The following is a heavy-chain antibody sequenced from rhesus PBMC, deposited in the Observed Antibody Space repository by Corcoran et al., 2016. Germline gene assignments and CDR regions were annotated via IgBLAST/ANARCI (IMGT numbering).Heavy chain of an antibody. CDR2: ISGSSSGP. Sequence: QLQLQESGPGLVKTSETLSLTCAVSGGSISSNFWSWFRQPPGKGLEWIGRISGSSSGPGYNPSLKSRVSISTDTSKNQFSLKLNSLTAADTAVYYCARGDTGNYMGDFDFWGQGVLVTVSS. J-gene: IGHJ4*01. CDR1: GGSISSNF. V-gene: IGHV4-173*01. D-gene: IGHD1-44*01. CDR3: ARGDTGNYMGDFDF.